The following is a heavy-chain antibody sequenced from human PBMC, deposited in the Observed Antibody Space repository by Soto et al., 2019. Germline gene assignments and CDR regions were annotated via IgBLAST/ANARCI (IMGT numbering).Heavy chain of an antibody. Sequence: EVQLLESGGGLVQPGGSLRLSCAASGFTFSSYAMSWVRQAPGKGLEWVSAISGSGGSTYYADSVKGRFTISRDNSKNTLYLQMNSLRAEDTAVYYCARGLTYYYDSSGYYGDAFDIWGQGTMVTVSS. J-gene: IGHJ3*02. D-gene: IGHD3-22*01. CDR1: GFTFSSYA. CDR2: ISGSGGST. CDR3: ARGLTYYYDSSGYYGDAFDI. V-gene: IGHV3-23*01.